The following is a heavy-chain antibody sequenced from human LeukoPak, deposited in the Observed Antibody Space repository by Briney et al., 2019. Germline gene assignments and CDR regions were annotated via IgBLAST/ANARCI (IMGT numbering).Heavy chain of an antibody. D-gene: IGHD4-11*01. Sequence: SETLSLTCTVSGGSISSSSYYWAWMRQPPGKGLEWIGNNYYSGSTYYNPSLKSRVTISVDTSKNQFSLKLSSVTAADTAVYYCARYSRQYSGVPYYYLDVSAKGTTVTVSS. V-gene: IGHV4-39*01. CDR2: NYYSGST. CDR1: GGSISSSSYY. CDR3: ARYSRQYSGVPYYYLDV. J-gene: IGHJ6*03.